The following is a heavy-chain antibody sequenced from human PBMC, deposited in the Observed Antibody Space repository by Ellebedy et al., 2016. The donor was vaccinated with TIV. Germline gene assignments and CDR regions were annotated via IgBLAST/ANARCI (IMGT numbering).Heavy chain of an antibody. CDR1: GGSISSDNW. CDR2: IFHSGGT. CDR3: ARDHGRVLTGYYKTYYGMDV. V-gene: IGHV4-4*02. D-gene: IGHD3-9*01. J-gene: IGHJ6*02. Sequence: MPSETLSLTCAVCGGSISSDNWWSWVRQPPGKGLEWIGEIFHSGGTNYNPSLKSRVTISVDRSKNQFSLKLSSVTAADTAVYYCARDHGRVLTGYYKTYYGMDVWGQGTTVTVSS.